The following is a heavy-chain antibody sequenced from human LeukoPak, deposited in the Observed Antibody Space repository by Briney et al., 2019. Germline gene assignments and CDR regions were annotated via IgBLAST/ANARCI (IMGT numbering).Heavy chain of an antibody. CDR2: IYHSGST. J-gene: IGHJ6*03. D-gene: IGHD4-23*01. Sequence: PSETLSLTCTVSGGSISSGGYYWSWIRQPPGKGLEWIGYIYHSGSTYYNPSLKSRVTISVDRSKNQFSLKLSSVTAADTAVYYCARRGLRWPHYYYYYMDVWGKGTTVTVSS. V-gene: IGHV4-30-2*01. CDR1: GGSISSGGYY. CDR3: ARRGLRWPHYYYYYMDV.